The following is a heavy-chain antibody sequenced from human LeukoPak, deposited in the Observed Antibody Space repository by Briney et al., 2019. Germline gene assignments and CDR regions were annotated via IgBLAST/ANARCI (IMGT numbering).Heavy chain of an antibody. J-gene: IGHJ4*02. CDR3: ARDIVGGGDDY. CDR2: IKQDGTEI. V-gene: IGHV3-7*01. D-gene: IGHD2-21*02. Sequence: GGSLRLSCAASGFTFSSFWMRWVRQAPGKGPEWVANIKQDGTEIYYVDSVKGRFTISRDNAKNSLYLQMNSLRDEDTAVYYCARDIVGGGDDYWGQGTLVTVPS. CDR1: GFTFSSFW.